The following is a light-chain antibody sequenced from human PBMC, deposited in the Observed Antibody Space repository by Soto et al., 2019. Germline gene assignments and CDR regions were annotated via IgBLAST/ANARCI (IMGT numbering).Light chain of an antibody. CDR2: EGS. Sequence: SVLTQPASVSGSPGQSITISGTGTSSDVGSYNLVSWYQQHPGKAPKLMIYEGSKRPSGVSNRFSGSKSGNTASLTISGLQAEDEADYYCCSYAGSSTFYVFGTGTKATVL. J-gene: IGLJ1*01. CDR1: SSDVGSYNL. V-gene: IGLV2-23*01. CDR3: CSYAGSSTFYV.